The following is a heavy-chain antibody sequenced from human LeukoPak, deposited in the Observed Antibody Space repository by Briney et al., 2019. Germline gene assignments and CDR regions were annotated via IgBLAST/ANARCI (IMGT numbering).Heavy chain of an antibody. J-gene: IGHJ4*02. CDR1: GGSFSGYY. Sequence: MSSETLSLTCAVYGGSFSGYYWSWIRQPPGKGLEWIGEINHSGSTNYNPSLKSRVTISVDTSKNQFSLKLSSVTAADTAVYYCARGLNYWGQGTLVTVSS. CDR2: INHSGST. V-gene: IGHV4-34*01. CDR3: ARGLNY.